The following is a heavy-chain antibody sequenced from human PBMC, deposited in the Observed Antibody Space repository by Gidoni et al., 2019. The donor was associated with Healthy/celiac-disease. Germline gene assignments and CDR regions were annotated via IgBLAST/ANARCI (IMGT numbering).Heavy chain of an antibody. D-gene: IGHD5-18*01. V-gene: IGHV3-48*01. CDR1: GFTFSSYS. CDR2: ISSSSSTI. J-gene: IGHJ1*01. Sequence: EVQLVESGGGLVQPGGSLRLSCAASGFTFSSYSMNWVRPAPGKGLEWVSYISSSSSTIYYADSVKGRFTISRDNAKNSLYLQMNSLRAEDTAVYYCARGGLTAMAINAEYFQHWGQGTLVTVSS. CDR3: ARGGLTAMAINAEYFQH.